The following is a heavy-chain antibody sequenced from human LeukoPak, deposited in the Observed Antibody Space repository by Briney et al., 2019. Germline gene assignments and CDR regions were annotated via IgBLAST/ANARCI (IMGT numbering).Heavy chain of an antibody. Sequence: PSETLSLTCTVSGGSISSYYWSWIRQPPGKGLEWIGYIFYSGSTNHNPSLKSRVTISVDTSKNQFSLKLSSVTAADTAVYYCARALTTAGTEGLFDYWSQGALVTVSS. CDR2: IFYSGST. D-gene: IGHD6-13*01. J-gene: IGHJ4*02. V-gene: IGHV4-59*08. CDR1: GGSISSYY. CDR3: ARALTTAGTEGLFDY.